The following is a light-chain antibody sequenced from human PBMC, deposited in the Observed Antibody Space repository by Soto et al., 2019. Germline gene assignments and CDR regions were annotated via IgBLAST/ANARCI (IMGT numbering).Light chain of an antibody. Sequence: DIQMTQSPSTLSASVGDRVTITCRASQSINNWLAWYQQKPGKAPKLLIYKASNLDIGVPSRFSGSGSGTAFTLTISSLQPDDVATYYCQQYYTYWTFGKGTKVEIK. V-gene: IGKV1-5*03. CDR1: QSINNW. CDR3: QQYYTYWT. J-gene: IGKJ1*01. CDR2: KAS.